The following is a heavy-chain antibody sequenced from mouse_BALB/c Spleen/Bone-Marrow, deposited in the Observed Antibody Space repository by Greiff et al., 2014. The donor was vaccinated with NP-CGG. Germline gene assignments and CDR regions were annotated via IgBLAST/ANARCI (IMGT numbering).Heavy chain of an antibody. CDR2: IYPSDSYT. J-gene: IGHJ4*01. CDR3: TRYGNSHYYAMDY. Sequence: VQLQQSGAELVRPGASVKLSCRASGYTFTSYWINWVKQRPGQGLEWIGNIYPSDSYTNYNQRFKDKATLTVDKSSSTAHMQLSSPTSEDSAVYYCTRYGNSHYYAMDYWGQGTSVTVSS. CDR1: GYTFTSYW. V-gene: IGHV1-69*02. D-gene: IGHD1-1*01.